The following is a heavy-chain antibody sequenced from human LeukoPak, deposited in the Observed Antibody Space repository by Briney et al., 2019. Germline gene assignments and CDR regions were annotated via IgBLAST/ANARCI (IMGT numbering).Heavy chain of an antibody. CDR3: ARWDEWSPGDAFDI. J-gene: IGHJ3*02. D-gene: IGHD3-3*01. CDR2: ISYDGSNK. V-gene: IGHV3-30*01. CDR1: GFTFSSYA. Sequence: GGSLRLSCAASGFTFSSYAMHWVRQAPGKGLEWVAVISYDGSNKYYADFVKGRFTISRDNSKNTLYLQMNSLRAEDTAVYYCARWDEWSPGDAFDIWGQGTMVTVSS.